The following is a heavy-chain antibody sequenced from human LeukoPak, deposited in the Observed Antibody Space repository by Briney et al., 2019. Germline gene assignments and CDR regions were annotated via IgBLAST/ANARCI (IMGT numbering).Heavy chain of an antibody. CDR3: ARKISSQQGVGGTSSYYYYMDV. Sequence: SETLSLTCAVYGGSFSGYYWSWIRQPPGKGLEWIGEINHSGSTNYNPSLKSRVTISVDTSKNQFSLKLSSVTAADTAVYYCARKISSQQGVGGTSSYYYYMDVWGKGTTVTVSS. D-gene: IGHD6-19*01. J-gene: IGHJ6*03. CDR1: GGSFSGYY. CDR2: INHSGST. V-gene: IGHV4-34*01.